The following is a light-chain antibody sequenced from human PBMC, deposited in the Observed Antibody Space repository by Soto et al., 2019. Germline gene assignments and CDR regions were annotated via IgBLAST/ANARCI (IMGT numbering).Light chain of an antibody. CDR1: QGISSY. CDR2: AAS. Sequence: DIQLTQSPSFLSASVGDRVTITCRASQGISSYLAWYQQKPGKAPKLLIYAASTLQSGVPSRFSGSGSGTEFTLTISSLQPEDFATYYCQQLNSYREAFGGGTKVDIK. J-gene: IGKJ4*01. CDR3: QQLNSYREA. V-gene: IGKV1-9*01.